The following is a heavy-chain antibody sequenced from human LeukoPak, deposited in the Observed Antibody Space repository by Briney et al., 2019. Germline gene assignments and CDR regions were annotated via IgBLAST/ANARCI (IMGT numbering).Heavy chain of an antibody. V-gene: IGHV3-21*01. J-gene: IGHJ4*02. CDR1: GFTFSSYW. CDR2: ISSSSSYI. D-gene: IGHD4-23*01. CDR3: ARASDDYGGNRLGY. Sequence: PGGSLRLSCAASGFTFSSYWMNWVRQAPGKGLEWVSSISSSSSYIYYADSVKGRFTISRDNAKNSLYLQMNSLRAEDTAVYYCARASDDYGGNRLGYWGQGTLVTVSS.